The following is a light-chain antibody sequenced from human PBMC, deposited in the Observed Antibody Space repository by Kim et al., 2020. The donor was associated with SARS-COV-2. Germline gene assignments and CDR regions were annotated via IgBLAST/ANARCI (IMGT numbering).Light chain of an antibody. CDR2: WAS. J-gene: IGKJ5*01. Sequence: ATINCKSSQSVLYSSNNKDCLAWYQQKPGQPPGLLIYWASTRETGVPDRFSGGGSGTDFTLTISSLQAEDVAVYYCQQYYRTPLTFGQGTRLEIK. CDR3: QQYYRTPLT. CDR1: QSVLYSSNNKDC. V-gene: IGKV4-1*01.